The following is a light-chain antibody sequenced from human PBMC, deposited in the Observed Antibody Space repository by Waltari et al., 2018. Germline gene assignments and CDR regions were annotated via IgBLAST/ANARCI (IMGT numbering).Light chain of an antibody. V-gene: IGKV3-15*01. CDR2: GAS. CDR1: QSVSSN. Sequence: EIVLTQSPATLSVSPGERATPSCRASQSVSSNLAWYQQNPGQAPRLLIYGASTRATGIPARFSGSGSGTEFTLTISSLQSEDFAVYYCQQYNNWPPYTFGQGTKLEIK. J-gene: IGKJ2*01. CDR3: QQYNNWPPYT.